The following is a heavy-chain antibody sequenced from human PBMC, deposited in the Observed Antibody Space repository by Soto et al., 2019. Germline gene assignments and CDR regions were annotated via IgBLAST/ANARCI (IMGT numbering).Heavy chain of an antibody. CDR2: IYYSGST. CDR1: GGSFSPNY. D-gene: IGHD2-2*01. V-gene: IGHV4-59*08. J-gene: IGHJ4*02. Sequence: SETLSLTCTVSGGSFSPNYWAWIRQPPGKGLEWVGYIYYSGSTNYSPSLKSRVTISVDTSKNQFSLKLSSVTAADTAVYYWASAPGGGGVVGYWGQGTLVTVSS. CDR3: ASAPGGGGVVGY.